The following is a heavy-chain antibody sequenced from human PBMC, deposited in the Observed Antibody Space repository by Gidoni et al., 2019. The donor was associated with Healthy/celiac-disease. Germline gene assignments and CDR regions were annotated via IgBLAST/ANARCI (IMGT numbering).Heavy chain of an antibody. D-gene: IGHD3-22*01. J-gene: IGHJ4*02. CDR3: AKLGEGSYDSSGYYCDY. CDR2: ISGSGGST. Sequence: EVQLLESGGGLVQPGGSLRLSCASSGFTFSSYAMSWVRQAPGKGLEWVSAISGSGGSTYYADSVKGRFTISRDNSKNTLYLQMNSLRAEDTAVYYCAKLGEGSYDSSGYYCDYWGQGTLVTVSS. CDR1: GFTFSSYA. V-gene: IGHV3-23*01.